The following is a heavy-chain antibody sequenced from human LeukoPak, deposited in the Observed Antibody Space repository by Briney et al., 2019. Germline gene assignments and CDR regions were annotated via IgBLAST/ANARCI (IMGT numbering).Heavy chain of an antibody. V-gene: IGHV3-53*01. D-gene: IGHD1-26*01. CDR2: IYSGGST. J-gene: IGHJ6*02. Sequence: PGGSLGLSCAAAGFTFSSYSMNWVRQAPGKGLEWVSVIYSGGSTYYADSVKGRFTISRDNSKNTLYLQMNSLRAEDTAVYYCARASGSPYYYYYGMDVWGQGTTVTVSS. CDR3: ARASGSPYYYYYGMDV. CDR1: GFTFSSYS.